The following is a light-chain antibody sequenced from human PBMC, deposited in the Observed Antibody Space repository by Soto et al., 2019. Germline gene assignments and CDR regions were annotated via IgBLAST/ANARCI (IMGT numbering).Light chain of an antibody. J-gene: IGKJ1*01. V-gene: IGKV3-15*01. Sequence: EIVMTQSPATLSVSPGEGATLPCRASQSVSSKLAWYQQKPGQAPRLLIYGASTRATGIPARFSGSGSGTEFTLIISSLQSEDSAVYYCQQYNSAWTFGQGTKVDIK. CDR1: QSVSSK. CDR3: QQYNSAWT. CDR2: GAS.